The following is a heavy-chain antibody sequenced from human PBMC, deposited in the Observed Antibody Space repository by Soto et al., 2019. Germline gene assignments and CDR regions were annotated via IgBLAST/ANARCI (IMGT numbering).Heavy chain of an antibody. Sequence: QVQLQESGPGLVKPSQTLSLPCLVSGGSISSGGYSWSGTRQPPGKAREWIGYIYYSGSTTYNPSLKSRVTISVDTSKNQFSLKLSSVTAADTAVYYCARVCGGDCHYGMDVWGQGTTVTVSS. CDR2: IYYSGST. V-gene: IGHV4-31*03. CDR1: GGSISSGGYS. CDR3: ARVCGGDCHYGMDV. D-gene: IGHD2-21*02. J-gene: IGHJ6*02.